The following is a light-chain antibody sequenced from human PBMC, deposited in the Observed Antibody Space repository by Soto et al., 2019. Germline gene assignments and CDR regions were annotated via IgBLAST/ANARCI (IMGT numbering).Light chain of an antibody. Sequence: EIVLTQSPATLSLSPGERATLSCRASQSVSSSLAWYQQKPGQAPMLLIYDASNRATGIPARFSGSGSGTDFTLTISSLEPEDGAVYYCQQRSSWPLLWTFGGGTKVEIK. J-gene: IGKJ4*01. V-gene: IGKV3-11*01. CDR3: QQRSSWPLLWT. CDR1: QSVSSS. CDR2: DAS.